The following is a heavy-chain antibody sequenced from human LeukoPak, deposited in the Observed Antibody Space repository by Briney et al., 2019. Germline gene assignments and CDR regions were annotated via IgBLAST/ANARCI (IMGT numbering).Heavy chain of an antibody. J-gene: IGHJ4*02. D-gene: IGHD5-24*01. CDR1: GFTFSSYW. Sequence: GGSLRLSCAASGFTFSSYWMHWVRQAPGKGLVWVSRINSDGSSTKYADSVKGRFTISRDNAKNSLYLQMNSLRAEDTAVYYCARDSIDGYNFDYWGQGTLVTVSS. CDR3: ARDSIDGYNFDY. V-gene: IGHV3-74*03. CDR2: INSDGSST.